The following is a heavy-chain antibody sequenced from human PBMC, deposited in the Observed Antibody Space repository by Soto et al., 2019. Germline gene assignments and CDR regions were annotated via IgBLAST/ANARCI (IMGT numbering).Heavy chain of an antibody. Sequence: PSATLSLTCAFYGGTFSGYYWSWIRQPPGKGLEWIVEINHSGSTDYNPSLKSRVTISVDTSKNQFSLKLSSVTAADTAVYYCAKAPSKFGCSGGSCYSRWFNWFDPWGQGTLVTVSS. CDR3: AKAPSKFGCSGGSCYSRWFNWFDP. J-gene: IGHJ5*02. V-gene: IGHV4-34*01. D-gene: IGHD2-15*01. CDR2: INHSGST. CDR1: GGTFSGYY.